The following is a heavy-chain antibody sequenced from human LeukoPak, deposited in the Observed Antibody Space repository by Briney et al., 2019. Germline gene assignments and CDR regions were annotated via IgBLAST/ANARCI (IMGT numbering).Heavy chain of an antibody. CDR3: ANERSYGVNPGN. V-gene: IGHV3-21*01. CDR2: ISSSSSYI. D-gene: IGHD4-23*01. CDR1: GITVSTNY. Sequence: PGGSLRLSCAASGITVSTNYMSWVRQAPGKGLEWVSSISSSSSYIYYADSVKGRFTISRDNSKNTLYLQMNSLRAEDTAVYYCANERSYGVNPGNWGQGTLVTVSS. J-gene: IGHJ4*02.